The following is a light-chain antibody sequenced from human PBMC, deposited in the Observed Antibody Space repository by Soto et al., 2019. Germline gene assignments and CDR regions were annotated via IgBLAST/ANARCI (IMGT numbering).Light chain of an antibody. CDR3: QQYGSSPPYS. Sequence: EIVLTQSPGTLSLSPGERATLSCRASQSVSSTYLAWYQQKPGQAPRLRIYGASSRATGIPDRFSGSGSGTDFTLIISRLEPEDFAVYYCQQYGSSPPYSFDQGTKLEIK. CDR2: GAS. J-gene: IGKJ2*03. CDR1: QSVSSTY. V-gene: IGKV3-20*01.